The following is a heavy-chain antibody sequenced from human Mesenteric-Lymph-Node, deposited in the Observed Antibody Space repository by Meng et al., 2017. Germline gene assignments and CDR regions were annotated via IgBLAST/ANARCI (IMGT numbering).Heavy chain of an antibody. Sequence: GESLKISCAASGFTFRSYWMSWVRQAPGKGLEWVANIKQDGSEKYYVDSVKGRFTISRDNAKNSLYLQMNSLRAEDTAVYYCARSDWFDPWGQGTLVTVSS. CDR3: ARSDWFDP. V-gene: IGHV3-7*01. J-gene: IGHJ5*02. CDR1: GFTFRSYW. CDR2: IKQDGSEK.